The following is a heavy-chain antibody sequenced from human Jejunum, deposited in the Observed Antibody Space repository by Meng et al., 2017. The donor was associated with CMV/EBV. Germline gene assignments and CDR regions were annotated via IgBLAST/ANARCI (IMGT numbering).Heavy chain of an antibody. J-gene: IGHJ4*02. V-gene: IGHV4-30-4*08. CDR3: ARGGIFRGIDY. Sequence: QGQRQGSGPRLVKPSQTLSLTCTVSGDSISSGDYSWNWIRQSPGKGLEWIGYIYYNGNAYYNPSLRSRVSISVDTSKNEFSLNLNSVTAADTALYFCARGGIFRGIDYWGQGTLVTVSS. CDR2: IYYNGNA. D-gene: IGHD3-10*01. CDR1: GDSISSGDYS.